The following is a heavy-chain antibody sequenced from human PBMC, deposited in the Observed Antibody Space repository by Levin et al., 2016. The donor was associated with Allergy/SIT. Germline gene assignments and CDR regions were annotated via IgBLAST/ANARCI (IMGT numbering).Heavy chain of an antibody. D-gene: IGHD3-3*01. Sequence: SVKVSCKASGGTFSDYGFSWVRQVPGQGLEWMGQIIPITGTTHSAPKFQGRVTITAEESTSTTHMELTNLRSEDTAIYYCAKEMEWWGQGTLVTVSS. J-gene: IGHJ4*02. V-gene: IGHV1-69*13. CDR3: AKEMEW. CDR2: IIPITGTT. CDR1: GGTFSDYG.